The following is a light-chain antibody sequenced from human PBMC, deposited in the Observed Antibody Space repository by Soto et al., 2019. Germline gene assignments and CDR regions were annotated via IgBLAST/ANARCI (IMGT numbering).Light chain of an antibody. CDR3: CSYAGSYTYVV. J-gene: IGLJ2*01. Sequence: QSALTQPRSVSGSPGQSVTISCTGTSSDVGGYNYVSCYQQHPGKAPKLMIYDVSKRPSGVPDRFSGSKSGNTASLTISGRQAEDEADYYCCSYAGSYTYVVFGGGTTLTVL. V-gene: IGLV2-11*01. CDR1: SSDVGGYNY. CDR2: DVS.